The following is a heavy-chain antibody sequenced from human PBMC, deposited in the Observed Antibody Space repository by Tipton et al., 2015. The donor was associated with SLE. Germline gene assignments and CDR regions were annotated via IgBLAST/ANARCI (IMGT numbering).Heavy chain of an antibody. CDR3: ARVRSGYSYGSDDAFDI. J-gene: IGHJ3*02. D-gene: IGHD5-18*01. CDR1: GGSISSHY. V-gene: IGHV4-59*11. Sequence: TLSLTCTVSGGSISSHYWSWIRQPPGKGLEWIGYIYYSGSTNYNPSLKSRVTISVDTSKNQFSLKLSSVTAADTAVYYCARVRSGYSYGSDDAFDIWGQGTMVTVSS. CDR2: IYYSGST.